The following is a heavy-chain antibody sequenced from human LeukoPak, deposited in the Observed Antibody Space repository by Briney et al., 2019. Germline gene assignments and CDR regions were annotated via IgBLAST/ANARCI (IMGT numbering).Heavy chain of an antibody. D-gene: IGHD4-17*01. CDR1: GFTFSSYA. J-gene: IGHJ6*02. V-gene: IGHV3-23*01. CDR2: ISGSAGST. CDR3: AKHDYDYYYYGMDV. Sequence: GGSLRLSCAASGFTFSSYAMSWVRQAPGKGLEWVSGISGSAGSTYYADSVKGRFTISRDNSRNTLNLQMNSLRAEDTAVYYCAKHDYDYYYYGMDVWGQGTTVTVSS.